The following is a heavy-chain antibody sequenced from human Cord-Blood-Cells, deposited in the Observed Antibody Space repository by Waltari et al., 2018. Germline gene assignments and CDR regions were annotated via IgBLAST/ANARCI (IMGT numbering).Heavy chain of an antibody. CDR1: GFPFSDYY. CDR2: ISSSGSTI. J-gene: IGHJ4*02. Sequence: QVQLVESGGGLVKPGGSLRLSCAASGFPFSDYYMRWSRQAPGKGLEWVSYISSSGSTIYYADSVKGRFTISRDNAKNSLYLQMNSLRAEDTAVYYCARDRSSNAKFDYWGQGTLVTVSS. V-gene: IGHV3-11*04. CDR3: ARDRSSNAKFDY. D-gene: IGHD7-27*01.